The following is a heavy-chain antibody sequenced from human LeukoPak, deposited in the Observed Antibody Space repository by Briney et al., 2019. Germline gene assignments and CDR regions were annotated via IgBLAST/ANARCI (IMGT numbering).Heavy chain of an antibody. Sequence: QPGGSLRLSCAASGFTFSSYAMHWVRQAPGKGLEWVAVISYDGSNKYYADSVKGRFTISRDNSKNTLYLQMNSLRAEDTAVYYCAREGYCSSTSCYLGVRYYYYYGMDVWGQGTTVTVSS. J-gene: IGHJ6*02. D-gene: IGHD2-2*01. CDR2: ISYDGSNK. V-gene: IGHV3-30-3*01. CDR3: AREGYCSSTSCYLGVRYYYYYGMDV. CDR1: GFTFSSYA.